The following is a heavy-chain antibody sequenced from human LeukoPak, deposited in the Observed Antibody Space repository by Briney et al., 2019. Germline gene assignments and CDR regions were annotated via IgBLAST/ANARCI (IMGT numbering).Heavy chain of an antibody. CDR2: ISSNGVNT. CDR1: GFIFNNYV. CDR3: ARGVFYYGSGSYSPSYFDY. D-gene: IGHD3-10*01. V-gene: IGHV3-64*01. J-gene: IGHJ4*02. Sequence: GGSLRLSCAASGFIFNNYVMHWVRQAPGKGLEYVSSISSNGVNTYYANSVKGRFTISRDNAKNFLYLQMNSLRAEDTALYHCARGVFYYGSGSYSPSYFDYWGQGTLVTVSS.